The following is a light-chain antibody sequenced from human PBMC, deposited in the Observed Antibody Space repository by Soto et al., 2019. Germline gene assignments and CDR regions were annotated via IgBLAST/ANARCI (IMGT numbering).Light chain of an antibody. J-gene: IGKJ5*01. V-gene: IGKV3-20*01. CDR3: QQYGSSST. Sequence: VTQSTCTLSLSHRVSATLSCRSSQTISSSTLSWYQQKGGQAPRLLLYGASSRATGIPDRFSGSGSGTDFTLTISRLAHDDFAVYYCQQYGSSSTFGQGTRLE. CDR1: QTISSST. CDR2: GAS.